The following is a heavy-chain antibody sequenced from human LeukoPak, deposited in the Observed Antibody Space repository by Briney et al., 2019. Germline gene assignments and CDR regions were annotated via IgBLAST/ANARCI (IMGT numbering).Heavy chain of an antibody. CDR1: GFIFRNYA. V-gene: IGHV3-23*01. CDR3: AKWGDYDILTGYYVSDF. D-gene: IGHD3-9*01. CDR2: ITGSGDTT. J-gene: IGHJ4*02. Sequence: GASLRLSCAASGFIFRNYAMSWVRQAPGKGLEWVSAITGSGDTTYYADSVKGRFTISRDNSMNTLYVEMNTLRAEDTAVYYCAKWGDYDILTGYYVSDFWGQGTLVTVSS.